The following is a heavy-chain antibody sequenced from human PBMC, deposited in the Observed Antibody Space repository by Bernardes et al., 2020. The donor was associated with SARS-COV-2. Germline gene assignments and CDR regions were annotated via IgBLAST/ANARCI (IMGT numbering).Heavy chain of an antibody. CDR2: ISGRGATT. Sequence: GGSLRLSCAASGFAFGGSIMHWVRQAPGKGLAWVSYISGRGATTFYSDSVKGRFTISRDNSKNTLFLQMNDLRADDTAVYYCANNGYSYGYSLWWGQGTLVTVSS. J-gene: IGHJ4*02. CDR3: ANNGYSYGYSLW. V-gene: IGHV3-23*01. CDR1: GFAFGGSI. D-gene: IGHD5-18*01.